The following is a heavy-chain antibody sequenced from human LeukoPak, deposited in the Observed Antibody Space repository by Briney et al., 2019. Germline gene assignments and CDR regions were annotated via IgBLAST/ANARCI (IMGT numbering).Heavy chain of an antibody. Sequence: GGSLRLSCAASGFTFSSYAMSWVRQAPGKGLEWVSAISGSGGSTYYADSVKGRLTISRDNSKNTLYLQMNSLRAEDTAVYYCAKDRQSIVVVIIDYWGQGTLVTVSS. D-gene: IGHD3-22*01. CDR1: GFTFSSYA. CDR2: ISGSGGST. V-gene: IGHV3-23*01. J-gene: IGHJ4*02. CDR3: AKDRQSIVVVIIDY.